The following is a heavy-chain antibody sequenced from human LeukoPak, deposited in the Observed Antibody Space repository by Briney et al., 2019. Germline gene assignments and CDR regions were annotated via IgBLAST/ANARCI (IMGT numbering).Heavy chain of an antibody. D-gene: IGHD1-1*01. CDR3: ARGWYTDAFDI. CDR1: GFNFSAFA. CDR2: IRSKDNNYAT. V-gene: IGHV3-73*01. J-gene: IGHJ3*02. Sequence: GGSLRLSCAASGFNFSAFAFHWVRQASGKGLEWIGRIRSKDNNYATTYVASVKGRFTISRDDSKNTAYLQMNSLRAEDTAVYFCARGWYTDAFDIWGQGTMVTVSS.